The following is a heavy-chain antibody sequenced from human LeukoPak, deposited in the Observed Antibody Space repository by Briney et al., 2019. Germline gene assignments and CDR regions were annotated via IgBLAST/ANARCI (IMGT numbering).Heavy chain of an antibody. D-gene: IGHD1-26*01. V-gene: IGHV3-21*01. Sequence: ETLSLTCTVSGGSISSRPYYWGWVRQPPGKGLEWVSSISSSSSYIYYADSVKGRFTISRDNAKNSLYLQMNSLRAEDTAVYYCARSVGAHSCWGQGTLVTVSS. CDR3: ARSVGAHSC. CDR2: ISSSSSYI. CDR1: GGSISSRPYY. J-gene: IGHJ4*02.